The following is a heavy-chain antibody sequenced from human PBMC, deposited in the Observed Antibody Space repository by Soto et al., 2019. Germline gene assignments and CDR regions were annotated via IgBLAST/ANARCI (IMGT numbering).Heavy chain of an antibody. Sequence: SETLSLTCTVSGGSISTYYWNWIRQPPGKGLEWVGYIYYSGSIYYSGNTNYNPSLKSRVTISVDTSKNHLSLKLTSVTAADTAVYFCARDGRLMHRGFSYYNGMEVWGRGTTVTVSS. CDR1: GGSISTYY. D-gene: IGHD3-10*01. CDR3: ARDGRLMHRGFSYYNGMEV. V-gene: IGHV4-59*01. J-gene: IGHJ6*02. CDR2: IYYSGSIYYSGNT.